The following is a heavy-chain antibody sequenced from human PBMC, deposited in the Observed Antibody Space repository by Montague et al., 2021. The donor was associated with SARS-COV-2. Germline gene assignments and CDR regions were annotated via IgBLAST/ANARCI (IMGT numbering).Heavy chain of an antibody. CDR2: ISSGGGGRTK. V-gene: IGHV3-48*03. J-gene: IGHJ6*02. CDR1: GFIVSSYE. D-gene: IGHD2-21*01. Sequence: SLRLSCAASGFIVSSYELNWVRQAPGKGLEWISYISSGGGGRTKHYTXXVKGRFTISRDNAKNSLYLQMNSLRVEDTAIYYCARDRDWDDWCGMDVWGQGTTVTVSS. CDR3: ARDRDWDDWCGMDV.